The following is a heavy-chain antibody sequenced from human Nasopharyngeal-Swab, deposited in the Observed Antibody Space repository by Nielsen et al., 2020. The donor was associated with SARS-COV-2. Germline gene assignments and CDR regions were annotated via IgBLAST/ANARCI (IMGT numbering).Heavy chain of an antibody. CDR1: EYSFSNYW. CDR2: IYPGDADS. Sequence: GESLKISCKGSEYSFSNYWIGWVRQMPGKGLEWMGIIYPGDADSRYTPSFQGQVTITADTPISTAYLQWSSLKASDTAIYYCARGGDYSRTHFDYWGQGTLVTVSS. D-gene: IGHD4-11*01. CDR3: ARGGDYSRTHFDY. J-gene: IGHJ4*02. V-gene: IGHV5-51*04.